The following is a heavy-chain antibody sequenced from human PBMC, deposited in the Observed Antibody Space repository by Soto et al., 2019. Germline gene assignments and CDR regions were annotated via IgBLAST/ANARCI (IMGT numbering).Heavy chain of an antibody. D-gene: IGHD3-22*01. CDR2: ISGRGGST. V-gene: IGHV3-23*01. CDR3: AKFYYDSSVYYGNDAFDI. J-gene: IGHJ3*02. Sequence: PGGSLRLSCAASGFTFSSYAMSWVRQAPGKGLEWVSAISGRGGSTYYADSVKGRFTISRDNSKNTLYLQMNSLLAEVTAVFYFAKFYYDSSVYYGNDAFDIWVQGTMVTVSS. CDR1: GFTFSSYA.